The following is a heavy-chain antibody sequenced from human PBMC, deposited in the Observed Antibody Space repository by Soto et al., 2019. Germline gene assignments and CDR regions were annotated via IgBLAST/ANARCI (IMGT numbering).Heavy chain of an antibody. CDR1: GGSISSSSSY. CDR2: IYYLGNT. Sequence: SETLSLTCTVSGGSISSSSSYWGWIRQPPGKGLEWVGSIYYLGNTYYNPSLGGQVSISVDTSKNQFSLKLSSVTAADTAVYYCARQYYYDSSGYYFPFDYWGQGTLVTVSS. D-gene: IGHD3-22*01. V-gene: IGHV4-39*01. CDR3: ARQYYYDSSGYYFPFDY. J-gene: IGHJ4*02.